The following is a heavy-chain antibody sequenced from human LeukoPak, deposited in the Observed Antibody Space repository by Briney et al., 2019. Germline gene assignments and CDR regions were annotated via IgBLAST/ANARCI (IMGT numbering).Heavy chain of an antibody. J-gene: IGHJ5*02. CDR1: GYTFTGHS. CDR3: ARADYSSGWLNWFDP. V-gene: IGHV1-2*02. D-gene: IGHD6-19*01. CDR2: INPNSGGT. Sequence: ASVKVSCKASGYTFTGHSMYWVRQAPGQGLEWMGWINPNSGGTNYAQKFQGRVTMTRDTSISTAYMELSRLRSDDTAVYYCARADYSSGWLNWFDPWGQGTLVTVSS.